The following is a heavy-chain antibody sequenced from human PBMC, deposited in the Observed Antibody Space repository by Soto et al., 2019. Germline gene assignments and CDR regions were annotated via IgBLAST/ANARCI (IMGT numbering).Heavy chain of an antibody. CDR3: ASPPRYGLEQIDY. CDR1: GGSISSSSYY. Sequence: QLQLQESGPGLVKPSETLSLTCTVSGGSISSSSYYWGWIRQPPGKGLEWIGSIYYSGSTYYNPSRKSRVTISVDTSKNQFSLKLSSVTAADTAVYYCASPPRYGLEQIDYWGQGTLVTVSS. CDR2: IYYSGST. J-gene: IGHJ4*02. D-gene: IGHD1-1*01. V-gene: IGHV4-39*01.